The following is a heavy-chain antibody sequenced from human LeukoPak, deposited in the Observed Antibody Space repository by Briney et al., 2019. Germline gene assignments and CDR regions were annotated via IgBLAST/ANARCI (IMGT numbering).Heavy chain of an antibody. J-gene: IGHJ4*02. D-gene: IGHD6-13*01. CDR2: ISGSGDYT. Sequence: GGSLRLSCVVYGFTFSSYAMSWVRQAPGKGLEWVSAISGSGDYTYYADSVKGRFTISRDNSKNTLYLQMDSLRAEDTAIYYCAKGPLEGYSNSWRGDYWGQGTLVTVSS. CDR3: AKGPLEGYSNSWRGDY. CDR1: GFTFSSYA. V-gene: IGHV3-23*01.